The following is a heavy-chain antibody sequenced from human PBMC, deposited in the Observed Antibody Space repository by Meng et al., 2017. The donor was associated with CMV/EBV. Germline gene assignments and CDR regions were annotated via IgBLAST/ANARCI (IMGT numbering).Heavy chain of an antibody. J-gene: IGHJ5*02. Sequence: GESLKISCAASGFTFSSYWMSWVRQAPGKGLEWVANIKEDGSEKYYVDSVKCRFTISRDNAKNSLYLQMNSLRAEDTAAYYCARDPIAATAWGQGTLVTVSS. CDR1: GFTFSSYW. V-gene: IGHV3-7*01. D-gene: IGHD6-13*01. CDR2: IKEDGSEK. CDR3: ARDPIAATA.